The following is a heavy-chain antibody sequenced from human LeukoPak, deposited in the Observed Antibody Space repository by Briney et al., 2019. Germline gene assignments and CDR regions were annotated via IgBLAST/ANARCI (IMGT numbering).Heavy chain of an antibody. CDR1: RFYFSTYD. Sequence: PGGSLRLSCTASRFYFSTYDMNWVRQAPGKGLEWVSSISSSSSYIYYADSVKGRFTVSRDNAKNSLYLQMNSLRAEDTAVYYCARDEEYQLLHPFDYWGQGTLVTVSS. CDR2: ISSSSSYI. D-gene: IGHD2-2*01. CDR3: ARDEEYQLLHPFDY. V-gene: IGHV3-21*01. J-gene: IGHJ4*02.